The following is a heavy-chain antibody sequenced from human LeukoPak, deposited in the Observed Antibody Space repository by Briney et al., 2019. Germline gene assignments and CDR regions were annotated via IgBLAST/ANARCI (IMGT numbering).Heavy chain of an antibody. J-gene: IGHJ4*02. Sequence: SETLSLTCTVSGGSISSSSYYWGWIRQPPGKGLEWIGSIYYSGSTYYNPSLKSRVTISVDTSKNQLSLKLSSVTAADTAVYYCARRGGYSGYDPFDYWGQGTLVTVSS. CDR1: GGSISSSSYY. CDR2: IYYSGST. CDR3: ARRGGYSGYDPFDY. D-gene: IGHD5-12*01. V-gene: IGHV4-39*01.